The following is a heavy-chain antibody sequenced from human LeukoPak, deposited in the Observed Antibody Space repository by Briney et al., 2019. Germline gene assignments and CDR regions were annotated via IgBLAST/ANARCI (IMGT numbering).Heavy chain of an antibody. Sequence: GESLKISCKGSGYSFTSYWIGWVRQMPGKGLEWMGIIYPGDSDTRYSPSFQGQVTISADKSISTAYLQWSSLKASDTAMYYCAIRPLGAVAGDAFDIWGGGAMVSV. CDR2: IYPGDSDT. J-gene: IGHJ3*02. CDR1: GYSFTSYW. CDR3: AIRPLGAVAGDAFDI. D-gene: IGHD6-19*01. V-gene: IGHV5-51*01.